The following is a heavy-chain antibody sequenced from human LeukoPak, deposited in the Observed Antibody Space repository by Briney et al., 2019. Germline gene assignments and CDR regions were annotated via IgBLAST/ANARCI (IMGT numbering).Heavy chain of an antibody. CDR3: ARVRIGWYFDL. V-gene: IGHV3-23*01. D-gene: IGHD2-15*01. Sequence: SGGSLRLSCAASGFTFSSYAMSWVRQAPGKGLEWVSLISGSGGSTYFADSVKGRFTISRDNSKNTLYLQMNTLRAEDTAVYYCARVRIGWYFDLWGRGTQVTVSS. CDR1: GFTFSSYA. J-gene: IGHJ2*01. CDR2: ISGSGGST.